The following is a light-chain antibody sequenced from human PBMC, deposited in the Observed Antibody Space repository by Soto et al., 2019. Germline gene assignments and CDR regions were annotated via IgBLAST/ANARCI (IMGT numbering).Light chain of an antibody. CDR3: SSYAGSNIYV. Sequence: QSALTQPPSASGSPGQSVTFSCTGTSSDVGRYNCVSWYQQHPGKAPKLLIYGVTQRPSGVPDRFSGSKSGNTASLTVSGLQDEDEGYYYCSSYAGSNIYVYGTGTKVTVL. CDR1: SSDVGRYNC. V-gene: IGLV2-8*01. J-gene: IGLJ1*01. CDR2: GVT.